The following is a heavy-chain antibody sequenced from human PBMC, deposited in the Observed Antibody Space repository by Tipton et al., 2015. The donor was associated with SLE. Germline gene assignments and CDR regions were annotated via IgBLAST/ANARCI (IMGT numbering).Heavy chain of an antibody. V-gene: IGHV4-31*03. CDR2: MSYSGST. CDR3: ARAPGLERSYYYYYYMDV. D-gene: IGHD1-1*01. CDR1: GGSISSDDYY. J-gene: IGHJ6*03. Sequence: TLSLTCTVSGGSISSDDYYWTWIRQHPGKGLEWIGHMSYSGSTNYNPSLKSRVTISVDTSKNQFSLRLSSVTAADTAVYYCARAPGLERSYYYYYYMDVWGKGTTVTVSS.